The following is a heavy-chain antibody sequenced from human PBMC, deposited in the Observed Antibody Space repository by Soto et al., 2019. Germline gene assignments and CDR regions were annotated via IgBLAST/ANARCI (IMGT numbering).Heavy chain of an antibody. D-gene: IGHD1-26*01. V-gene: IGHV4-34*01. CDR1: GGSFSGYY. CDR3: ARGSFPSTSIMGATTCYYYGMDV. CDR2: INHSGST. J-gene: IGHJ6*02. Sequence: QVQLQQWGAGLLKPSETLSLTCAVYGGSFSGYYWSWIRQPPGKGLEWIGEINHSGSTNYNPSLKSRVTISVDTSKNQFSLKLSSVTAADTAVYYCARGSFPSTSIMGATTCYYYGMDVWGQGTTVTVSS.